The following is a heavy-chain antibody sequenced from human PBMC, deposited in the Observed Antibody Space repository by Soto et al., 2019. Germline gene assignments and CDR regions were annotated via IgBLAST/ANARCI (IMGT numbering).Heavy chain of an antibody. Sequence: SETLFLTCAVYGGSFSGYYWSWIRQRQRKGLEWMGEINNSGRTNYNQYLKRRVTISVDTSKNQFSLNLSSVTAAATAVYYSARASGYSYGYLDYYYGMDVWGQGTTVTVSS. CDR2: INNSGRT. V-gene: IGHV4-34*01. D-gene: IGHD5-18*01. J-gene: IGHJ6*02. CDR3: ARASGYSYGYLDYYYGMDV. CDR1: GGSFSGYY.